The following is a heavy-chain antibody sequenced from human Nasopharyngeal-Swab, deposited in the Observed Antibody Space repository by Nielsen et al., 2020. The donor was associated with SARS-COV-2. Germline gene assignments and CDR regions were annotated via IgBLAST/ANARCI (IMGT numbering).Heavy chain of an antibody. J-gene: IGHJ4*02. CDR3: ARSPGVDTAMGPSYYFDY. D-gene: IGHD5-18*01. Sequence: GSLRLSCTVSGGSISSGRYYWGWIRQPPGKGLEWIGSINYSGSTYYYPSLKSRVTISVDTSKNQFSLKLSSVTAADASMYYCARSPGVDTAMGPSYYFDYWGQGTLVTVSS. CDR1: GGSISSGRYY. V-gene: IGHV4-39*01. CDR2: INYSGST.